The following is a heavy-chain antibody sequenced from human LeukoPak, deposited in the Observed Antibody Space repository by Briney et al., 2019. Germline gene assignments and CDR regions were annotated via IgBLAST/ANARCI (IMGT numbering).Heavy chain of an antibody. Sequence: GGSLRLSCAASGFTFSSYAMHWVRQAPGKGREWLAFISYDGSNKYYADSVKGRFTISRDNSKNTLYLQMNSLSAEDRAVYYCARDRNCGGDCYHYYFDYWGQGTLVTVSS. CDR3: ARDRNCGGDCYHYYFDY. D-gene: IGHD2-21*02. J-gene: IGHJ4*02. CDR1: GFTFSSYA. V-gene: IGHV3-30*04. CDR2: ISYDGSNK.